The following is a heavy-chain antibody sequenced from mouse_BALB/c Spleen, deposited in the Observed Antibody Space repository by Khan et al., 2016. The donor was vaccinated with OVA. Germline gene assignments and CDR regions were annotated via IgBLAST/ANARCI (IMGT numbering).Heavy chain of an antibody. Sequence: VELVASGPSLVQPSQSLSITCTVSGFSLTSYGVHWVRQSPGKGLEWLGVIWRGGSTDYNAAFMSRLSITKDNSKSQVFFKMNSLQADDTAIYYCAKDRDYGAGFAYWGQGTLVTVSA. J-gene: IGHJ3*01. D-gene: IGHD2-4*01. V-gene: IGHV2-5-1*01. CDR1: GFSLTSYG. CDR2: IWRGGST. CDR3: AKDRDYGAGFAY.